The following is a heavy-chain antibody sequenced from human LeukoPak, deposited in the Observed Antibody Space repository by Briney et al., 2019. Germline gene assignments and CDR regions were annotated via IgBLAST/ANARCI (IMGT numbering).Heavy chain of an antibody. J-gene: IGHJ4*02. CDR2: IKKDGNEA. CDR1: GLTVSSNF. CDR3: MGGHGWLPEN. Sequence: PGGSLRLSCAATGLTVSSNFMSWVRQAPGKGLEWVAIIKKDGNEAFYVDSVKGRFTISRDNVENSLYLQMNSLRVEDTAVYYCMGGHGWLPENWGQGTLVTVSS. D-gene: IGHD3-22*01. V-gene: IGHV3-7*01.